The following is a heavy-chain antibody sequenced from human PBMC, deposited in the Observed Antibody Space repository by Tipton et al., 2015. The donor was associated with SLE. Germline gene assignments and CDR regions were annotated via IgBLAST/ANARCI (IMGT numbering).Heavy chain of an antibody. CDR3: ARGGASVLIRNCYFDY. D-gene: IGHD2-8*01. V-gene: IGHV4-39*07. CDR1: GGSIRSSRHF. CDR2: IYYSGST. Sequence: GLVKPSETLSLTCTVSGGSIRSSRHFWGWIRQPPGKGLEWIGSIYYSGSTYYNPSLKSRVSISVDTSKNQFFLNLHSVTAADTAVYYCARGGASVLIRNCYFDYWGQGSLVTVSS. J-gene: IGHJ4*01.